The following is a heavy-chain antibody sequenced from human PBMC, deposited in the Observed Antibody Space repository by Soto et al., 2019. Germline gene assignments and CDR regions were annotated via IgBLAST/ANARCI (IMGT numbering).Heavy chain of an antibody. J-gene: IGHJ6*02. V-gene: IGHV3-30-3*01. D-gene: IGHD2-2*01. Sequence: GGSLRLSCAASGFTCSSYAMHWVRQAPGKGLEWVAAISYDGSNKYYADSVKGRFTISRDNSKNTLYLQMNSLRAEDTAVYYCARDRSSTSFYYYYGMDVWGQGTTVTVSS. CDR3: ARDRSSTSFYYYYGMDV. CDR2: ISYDGSNK. CDR1: GFTCSSYA.